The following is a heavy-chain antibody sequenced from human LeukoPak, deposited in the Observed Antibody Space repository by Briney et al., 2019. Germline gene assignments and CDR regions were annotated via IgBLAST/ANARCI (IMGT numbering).Heavy chain of an antibody. D-gene: IGHD4/OR15-4a*01. V-gene: IGHV3-53*01. J-gene: IGHJ4*02. CDR3: ARRAGAYSHPYDY. Sequence: GGSLRLPCTVSGFTVSSDSMSWVRQAPGKGLEWVSFIYSGGSTHYSDSVKGRFTISRDNSKSTLYLQMNSLRAEDTAVYYCARRAGAYSHPYDYWGQGTLVTVSS. CDR1: GFTVSSDS. CDR2: IYSGGST.